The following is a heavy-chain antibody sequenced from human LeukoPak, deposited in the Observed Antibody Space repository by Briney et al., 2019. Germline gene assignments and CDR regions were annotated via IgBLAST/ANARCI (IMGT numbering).Heavy chain of an antibody. CDR3: ARDIDWLDC. V-gene: IGHV3-21*01. Sequence: GGSLRLSCAASGFTFSNYNMNWVRQAPGKGLEWVSSISGISIHNADSVKGRFTISRDNAKNSVYLQMNSLRGEDTAVYYCARDIDWLDCWGQGTLVTVSS. CDR1: GFTFSNYN. D-gene: IGHD2-15*01. CDR2: ISGISIH. J-gene: IGHJ5*01.